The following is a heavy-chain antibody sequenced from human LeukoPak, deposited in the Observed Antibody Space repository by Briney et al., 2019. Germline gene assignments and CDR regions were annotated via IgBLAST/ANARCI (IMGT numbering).Heavy chain of an antibody. J-gene: IGHJ4*02. V-gene: IGHV4-4*09. CDR3: ARTHYGDYFDY. D-gene: IGHD4-17*01. CDR1: GCSISSYY. Sequence: SETLSLTCTVSGCSISSYYGSWIRQPPGKGLEWIGYIYTSGSTNYNPSLKSRVTISVDTSKNQFSLKLSSVTAADTAVYYCARTHYGDYFDYWGQGTLVTVSS. CDR2: IYTSGST.